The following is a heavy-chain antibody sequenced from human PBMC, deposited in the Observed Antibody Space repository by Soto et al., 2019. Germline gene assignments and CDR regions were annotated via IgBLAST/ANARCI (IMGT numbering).Heavy chain of an antibody. J-gene: IGHJ4*02. D-gene: IGHD3-16*01. CDR1: GFSLSASGVG. CDR3: AHKGGGDRILDY. V-gene: IGHV2-5*02. Sequence: QITLKESGPTLVKPTQTLTLTCTFSGFSLSASGVGVGWIRQPPGKALEWLAIIYWDDAKHYSPSLKSSLTIPKDPSKNQVVLTMAKMDPVDTATYYCAHKGGGDRILDYWGQGTLVTVSS. CDR2: IYWDDAK.